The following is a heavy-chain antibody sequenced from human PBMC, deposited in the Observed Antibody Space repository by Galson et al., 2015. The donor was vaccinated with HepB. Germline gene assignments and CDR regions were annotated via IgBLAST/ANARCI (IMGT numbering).Heavy chain of an antibody. V-gene: IGHV7-4-1*02. Sequence: SVKVSCKASGYTFTSYAMNWVRQAPGQGLEWMGWINTNTGNPTYAQGFTGRFVFSLDTSVSTAYLQISSLKAEDTAVYYCARGSMITFGGVIVSSDYWGQGTLVTVSS. J-gene: IGHJ4*02. CDR3: ARGSMITFGGVIVSSDY. CDR1: GYTFTSYA. D-gene: IGHD3-16*02. CDR2: INTNTGNP.